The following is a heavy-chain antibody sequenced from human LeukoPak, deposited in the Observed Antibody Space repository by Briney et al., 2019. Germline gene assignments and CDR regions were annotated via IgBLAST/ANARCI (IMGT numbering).Heavy chain of an antibody. CDR1: GYTFTGYY. Sequence: GASVKVSCKASGYTFTGYYMHWVRQAPGQGLEWMGWINPNSGGTNYAQKFQGRVTMTRDTSISTAYMELSRLRSDDTAVYYCARRVLLLHDAFDIWGQGTMVTVSS. J-gene: IGHJ3*02. CDR3: ARRVLLLHDAFDI. V-gene: IGHV1-2*02. CDR2: INPNSGGT. D-gene: IGHD2-15*01.